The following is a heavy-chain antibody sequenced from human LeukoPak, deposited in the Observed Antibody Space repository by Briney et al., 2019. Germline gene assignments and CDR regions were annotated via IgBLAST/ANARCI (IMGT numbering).Heavy chain of an antibody. J-gene: IGHJ5*02. CDR1: GGSISSGGYY. CDR2: IYYSGST. V-gene: IGHV4-31*03. CDR3: ARGGSGSYYNVWFDP. Sequence: SQTLSLTCTVPGGSISSGGYYWSWIRQHPGKGLEWIGYIYYSGSTYYNPSLKSRVTISVDTSKNQFSLKLSSVTAADTAVYYCARGGSGSYYNVWFDPWGQGTLVTVSS. D-gene: IGHD3-10*01.